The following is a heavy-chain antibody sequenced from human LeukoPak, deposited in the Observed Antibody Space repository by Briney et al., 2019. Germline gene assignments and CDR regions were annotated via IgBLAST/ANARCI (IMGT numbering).Heavy chain of an antibody. V-gene: IGHV4-34*01. Sequence: SETLSLTCAVYGGSFSGYYWSWIRQPPGKGLEWIGEINHSGSTNYNPSLKSRVTISVDTSKNQFSLKLSSVTAADTAVYYCASPYYYDSRDDAFDIWGQGTMVTVSS. J-gene: IGHJ3*02. CDR1: GGSFSGYY. CDR3: ASPYYYDSRDDAFDI. D-gene: IGHD3-22*01. CDR2: INHSGST.